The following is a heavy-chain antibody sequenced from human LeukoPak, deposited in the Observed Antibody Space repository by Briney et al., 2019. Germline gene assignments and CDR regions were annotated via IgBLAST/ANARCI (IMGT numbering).Heavy chain of an antibody. CDR1: GFTVSSNY. D-gene: IGHD2-21*02. J-gene: IGHJ4*02. Sequence: PGGSLRLSCAASGFTVSSNYMSWVRQAPGKGLDWVSVIYSGGSTYYADSVKGRFTISRDNSKNTLYLQMNSLRAEDTAVYYCARLACCGGDCYFSGPIDYWGQGTLVTVSS. V-gene: IGHV3-53*01. CDR3: ARLACCGGDCYFSGPIDY. CDR2: IYSGGST.